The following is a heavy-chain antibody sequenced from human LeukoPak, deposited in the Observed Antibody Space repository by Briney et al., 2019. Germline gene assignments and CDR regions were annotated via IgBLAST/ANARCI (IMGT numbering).Heavy chain of an antibody. CDR3: ARDRGIVGTTGYYYMDV. D-gene: IGHD1-26*01. J-gene: IGHJ6*03. CDR2: IGSTI. CDR1: GFTFSDYY. V-gene: IGHV3-11*04. Sequence: GSLRLSCVASGFTFSDYYMSWIRQAPGKGLEWVSYIGSTIYYADSVKGRFTISRDNAKNSLHLQMNSLRAEDTAVYYCARDRGIVGTTGYYYMDVWGKGTTVTVSS.